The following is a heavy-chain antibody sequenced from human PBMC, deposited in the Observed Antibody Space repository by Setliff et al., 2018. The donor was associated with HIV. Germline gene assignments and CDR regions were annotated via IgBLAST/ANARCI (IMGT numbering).Heavy chain of an antibody. D-gene: IGHD3-10*02. CDR3: ARVDTMLLFFDL. Sequence: PSETLSLTCTVSGDSINSGNYYWSWIRQPPGKGLEWIGNIYYSGSTKYNPSLKSRVTISIDTSKDHFSLHLTSVTAADTAIYYCARVDTMLLFFDLWGQGTLVTVSS. CDR2: IYYSGST. V-gene: IGHV4-61*03. J-gene: IGHJ4*02. CDR1: GDSINSGNYY.